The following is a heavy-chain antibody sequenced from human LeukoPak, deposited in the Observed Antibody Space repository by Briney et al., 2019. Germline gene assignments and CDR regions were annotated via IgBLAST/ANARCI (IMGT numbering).Heavy chain of an antibody. V-gene: IGHV1-2*02. D-gene: IGHD2-15*01. J-gene: IGHJ4*02. CDR3: AAGYCSGGSCYGIDY. CDR1: GYTFTGYY. CDR2: INPNSGGT. Sequence: ASVKVSCKASGYTFTGYYMHWVRQAPGQGLEWMGWINPNSGGTNYAQKFQGRVTMTRDTSISTAYMEMSRLRSDDTAVYYCAAGYCSGGSCYGIDYWGQGTLVTVSS.